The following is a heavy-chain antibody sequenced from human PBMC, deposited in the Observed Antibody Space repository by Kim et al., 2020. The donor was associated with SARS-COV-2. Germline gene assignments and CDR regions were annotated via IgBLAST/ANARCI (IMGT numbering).Heavy chain of an antibody. V-gene: IGHV3-30*18. CDR2: ISYDGSNK. Sequence: GGSLRLSCAASGFTFSSYGMHWVRQAPGKGLEWVAVISYDGSNKYYADSVKGRFTISRDNSKNTLYLQMNSLRAEDTAVYYCAKDLGAVDDYCGQGTLGTVSS. CDR3: AKDLGAVDDY. D-gene: IGHD6-19*01. CDR1: GFTFSSYG. J-gene: IGHJ4*02.